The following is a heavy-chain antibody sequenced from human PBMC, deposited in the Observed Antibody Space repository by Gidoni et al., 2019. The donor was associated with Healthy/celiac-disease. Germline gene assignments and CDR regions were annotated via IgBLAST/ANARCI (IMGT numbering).Heavy chain of an antibody. D-gene: IGHD5-18*01. Sequence: QVQLVQSGAVVKKPGASVKVSCKASGGTFSSHAISWVRQAPGQRLEWMGGIRPICGTANYTQKFQGRVTITADESTSTAYMELSSLRSEDTAVYYCARDGTAIGPPYYYYGMDVWGQGTTVTVSS. CDR1: GGTFSSHA. CDR2: IRPICGTA. J-gene: IGHJ6*02. V-gene: IGHV1-69*01. CDR3: ARDGTAIGPPYYYYGMDV.